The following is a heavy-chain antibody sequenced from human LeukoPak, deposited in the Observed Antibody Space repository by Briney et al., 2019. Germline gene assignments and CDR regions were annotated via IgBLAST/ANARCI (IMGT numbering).Heavy chain of an antibody. CDR3: ATVGSSTSPDK. D-gene: IGHD2-2*01. V-gene: IGHV3-21*01. Sequence: GGSLRLSCAASGFTFSGYSMNWVRQAPGKGLEWVSSISSSSSYIYYADSVKGRFTISRDNAKNSLYLQMNSLRAEDTAVYYCATVGSSTSPDKWGQGTLVTVSS. CDR1: GFTFSGYS. J-gene: IGHJ4*02. CDR2: ISSSSSYI.